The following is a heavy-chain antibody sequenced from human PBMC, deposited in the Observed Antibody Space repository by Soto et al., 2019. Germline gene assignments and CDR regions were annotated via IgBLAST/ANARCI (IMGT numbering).Heavy chain of an antibody. D-gene: IGHD4-17*01. J-gene: IGHJ4*02. CDR3: ARHIYGDHDYFDS. CDR1: GGSISTYY. CDR2: IYYSGSA. Sequence: QVQLQESGPGLVKPSETLSLTCTVSGGSISTYYWSWIRQPPGKGLEWIGWIYYSGSASSNPFLKSRATMSVDTSKNQFSLKLSSVTATDTAMYFCARHIYGDHDYFDSWGQGTLVTVSS. V-gene: IGHV4-59*08.